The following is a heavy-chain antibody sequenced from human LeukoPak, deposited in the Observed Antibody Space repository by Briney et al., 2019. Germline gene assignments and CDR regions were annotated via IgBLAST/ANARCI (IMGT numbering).Heavy chain of an antibody. CDR2: IIPIFGTE. CDR1: GGTLSSHA. Sequence: SVKVSCKASGGTLSSHAISWVRQAPGQGLEWMGGIIPIFGTENSTQKFQGRITITADTSTSTVYMELSSLRSEDTAVYYCARGPHDYCHYWGQGTLVTVSS. V-gene: IGHV1-69*06. J-gene: IGHJ4*02. CDR3: ARGPHDYCHY.